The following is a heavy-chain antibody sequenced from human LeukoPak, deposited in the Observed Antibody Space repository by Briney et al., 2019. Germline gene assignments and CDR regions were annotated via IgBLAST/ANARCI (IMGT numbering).Heavy chain of an antibody. Sequence: GGSLRLSCAASGFIFSTYWMTWVRQAPGKGLEWVANMKGDGSEIHYVDSVKGRFTISRDNAKNSLYLQMNSLRAEDTAVYYCARPAYTAAYDLWGQGTMVTVSS. J-gene: IGHJ3*01. D-gene: IGHD3-16*01. CDR2: MKGDGSEI. CDR1: GFIFSTYW. V-gene: IGHV3-7*01. CDR3: ARPAYTAAYDL.